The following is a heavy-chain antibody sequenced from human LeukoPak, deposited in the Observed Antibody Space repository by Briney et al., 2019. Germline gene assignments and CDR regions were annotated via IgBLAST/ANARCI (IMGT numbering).Heavy chain of an antibody. Sequence: GGSLRLSYAASGFILGDHYMDWVRQAPGKGLEWVGRSRHKAKKYSTEYAASVKGRFTISRDDSKNSLYLQMNSLKTEDTAVYYCTRVLAAAANALDSWGQGTMVTVSS. J-gene: IGHJ3*02. CDR3: TRVLAAAANALDS. CDR2: SRHKAKKYST. D-gene: IGHD6-13*01. CDR1: GFILGDHY. V-gene: IGHV3-72*01.